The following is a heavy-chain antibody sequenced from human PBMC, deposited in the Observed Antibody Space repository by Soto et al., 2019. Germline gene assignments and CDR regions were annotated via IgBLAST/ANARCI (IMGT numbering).Heavy chain of an antibody. CDR3: ARETYYNDSPSRMPFDI. CDR2: IYSGGST. J-gene: IGHJ3*02. D-gene: IGHD3-22*01. V-gene: IGHV3-66*01. Sequence: GGSLRLSCAASGFTFSSNYMSWVRQAPGKGLEWVSVIYSGGSTYYADSVKGRVTISRHNSKNTLYLQMNSLRAEDTAVYYCARETYYNDSPSRMPFDIWGQGTMVTVSS. CDR1: GFTFSSNY.